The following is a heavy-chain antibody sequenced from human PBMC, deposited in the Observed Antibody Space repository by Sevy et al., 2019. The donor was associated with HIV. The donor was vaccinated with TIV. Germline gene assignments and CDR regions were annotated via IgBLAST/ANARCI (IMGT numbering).Heavy chain of an antibody. CDR3: ARALGYCNSNSCPGLYGMDV. J-gene: IGHJ6*02. CDR2: ISTYNGNT. Sequence: ASVKVSCKASGYTFTSYGISSVRQAPGQGLEWMGWISTYNGNTNYAQTFQGRVTMTTDTSTSTAYMELRSLRSDDTAVYYCARALGYCNSNSCPGLYGMDVWGQGTTVTVSS. D-gene: IGHD2-2*01. V-gene: IGHV1-18*01. CDR1: GYTFTSYG.